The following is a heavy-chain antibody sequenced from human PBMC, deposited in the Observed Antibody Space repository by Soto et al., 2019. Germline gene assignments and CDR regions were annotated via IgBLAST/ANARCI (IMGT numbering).Heavy chain of an antibody. J-gene: IGHJ6*02. CDR3: ARDTYHKEYYYYGLDV. CDR2: INPSGGST. V-gene: IGHV1-46*01. Sequence: ASVKVSCKASGYTFTSYYMHWVRQAPGQGLEWMGIINPSGGSTSYAQKFQGRVTMTRDTSTSTVYMELSSLRSEDTAVYYCARDTYHKEYYYYGLDVWGQGTTVTVSS. D-gene: IGHD2-2*01. CDR1: GYTFTSYY.